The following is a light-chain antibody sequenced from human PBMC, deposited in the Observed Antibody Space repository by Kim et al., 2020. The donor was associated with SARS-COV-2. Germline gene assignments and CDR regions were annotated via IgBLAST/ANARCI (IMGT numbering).Light chain of an antibody. V-gene: IGLV3-19*01. J-gene: IGLJ2*01. CDR3: NSRDSSGNHVV. CDR1: SLRSYY. Sequence: SSELTQDPAVSVALGQTVRITCQGDSLRSYYASWYQQKPGQAPVLVIYGKNNRPSGIPDRFSGSSSGNTASLTITGAQAEDEADYYYNSRDSSGNHVVFGGGTKLTVL. CDR2: GKN.